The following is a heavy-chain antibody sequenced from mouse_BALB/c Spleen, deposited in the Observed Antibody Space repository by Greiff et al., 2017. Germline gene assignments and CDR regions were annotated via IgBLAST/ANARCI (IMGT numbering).Heavy chain of an antibody. Sequence: EVHLVESGGGLLQPGGSLKLSCAASGFTFSSYTMSWVRQTPEKRLEWVAYISNGGGSTYYPDTVKGRFTISRDNAKNTLYLQMSSLKSEDTAMYYCARHGDAMDYWGQGTSVTVSS. CDR1: GFTFSSYT. CDR2: ISNGGGST. V-gene: IGHV5-12-2*01. J-gene: IGHJ4*01. CDR3: ARHGDAMDY.